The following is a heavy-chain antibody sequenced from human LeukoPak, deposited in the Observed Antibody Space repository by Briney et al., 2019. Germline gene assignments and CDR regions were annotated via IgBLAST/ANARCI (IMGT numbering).Heavy chain of an antibody. J-gene: IGHJ4*02. D-gene: IGHD3-10*01. CDR1: GGSISSNSYY. CDR2: IYYSGST. Sequence: PSETLSLTCAVSGGSISSNSYYWGWIRQPPGKGLEWIGSIYYSGSTNYNPSLKSRVTISVDTSKNQFSLKLSSVTAADTAVYYCARANGSGSYYYKRPYYFDYWGQGTLVTVSS. V-gene: IGHV4-39*07. CDR3: ARANGSGSYYYKRPYYFDY.